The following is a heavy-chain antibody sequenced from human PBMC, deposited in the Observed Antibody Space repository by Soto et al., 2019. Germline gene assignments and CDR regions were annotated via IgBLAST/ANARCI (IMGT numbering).Heavy chain of an antibody. D-gene: IGHD3-16*01. CDR2: INGGGGST. Sequence: EVQLLESGGGLVQPGGSLRLSCAASGFIFSDYAITWVRQAPGKGLEWVSGINGGGGSTYYADSVKGRFTISRDNSKNTLYLQMNSLRAEDTAVYYCATLRWGGDAFDIWGQGTKVTVSS. CDR3: ATLRWGGDAFDI. V-gene: IGHV3-23*01. CDR1: GFIFSDYA. J-gene: IGHJ3*02.